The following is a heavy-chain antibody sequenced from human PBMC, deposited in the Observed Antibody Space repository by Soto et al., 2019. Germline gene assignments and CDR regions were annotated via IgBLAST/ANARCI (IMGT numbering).Heavy chain of an antibody. CDR2: IYPGDSDT. V-gene: IGHV5-51*01. J-gene: IGHJ6*02. CDR1: GYSFTTYW. D-gene: IGHD3-9*01. CDR3: VRLLYYVLLTGYYIDGMDV. Sequence: PGESLKISCKGSGYSFTTYWIGWVRQMPGKGLEWMGIIYPGDSDTRYSPSFQGQVTISADKSTSTAYLQWSSLKASDTAMYYCVRLLYYVLLTGYYIDGMDVWGQGTTVTVSS.